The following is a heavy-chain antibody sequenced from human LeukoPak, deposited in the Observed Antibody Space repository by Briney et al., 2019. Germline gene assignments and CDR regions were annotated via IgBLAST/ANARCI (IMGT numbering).Heavy chain of an antibody. V-gene: IGHV3-23*01. CDR2: ISGSGGST. CDR1: GFTFSSYA. Sequence: GGSLRLSCAASGFTFSSYAMSWVRQAPGKGLEWVSAISGSGGSTYYADSVKGQFTISRDNSKNTLYLQMNSLRAEDTAFYYCTKLVAAVGTDYWGQGTLVTVSS. D-gene: IGHD6-13*01. J-gene: IGHJ4*02. CDR3: TKLVAAVGTDY.